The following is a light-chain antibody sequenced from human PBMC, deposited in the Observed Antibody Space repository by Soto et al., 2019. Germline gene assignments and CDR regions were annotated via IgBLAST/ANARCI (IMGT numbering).Light chain of an antibody. CDR2: STS. Sequence: QTVVTQEPSLTVSPGGTATLTCASSTGAVTSGYYPNWFQQKPGQAPRPLIYSTSNKHSRTPARFSGSLLGGKAALTLSGVQPEDEADYYCLLSYGGAWVFGGGTQLTVL. V-gene: IGLV7-43*01. CDR3: LLSYGGAWV. CDR1: TGAVTSGYY. J-gene: IGLJ3*02.